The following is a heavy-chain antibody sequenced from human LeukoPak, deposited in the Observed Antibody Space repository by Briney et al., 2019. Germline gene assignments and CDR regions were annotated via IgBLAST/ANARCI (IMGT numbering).Heavy chain of an antibody. V-gene: IGHV3-73*01. J-gene: IGHJ3*02. Sequence: GGSLTLSCAASGFTFSSFGMHWVRQASGKGLEWVGHIRSKTNNYATADAASVKGRFTFSRDDSKNTAYIQMNSLKTEDTAVYYCTRHNYDRSGYGAFDIWGQGTMVTVSS. CDR2: IRSKTNNYAT. CDR1: GFTFSSFG. CDR3: TRHNYDRSGYGAFDI. D-gene: IGHD3-22*01.